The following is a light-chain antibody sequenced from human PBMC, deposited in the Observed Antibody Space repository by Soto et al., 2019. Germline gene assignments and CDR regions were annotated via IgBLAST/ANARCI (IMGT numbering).Light chain of an antibody. CDR2: AAS. V-gene: IGKV1-39*01. Sequence: DIQMTQSPSSLSASVGDRVTITCRASQSISSYLNWYQQKPGKAPKLLIYAASSLQSGVPSRFSGSGSGTDLTLTISSLQPEDFATYYCQHTYITPNTFGQGTXXXXK. CDR1: QSISSY. J-gene: IGKJ5*01. CDR3: QHTYITPNT.